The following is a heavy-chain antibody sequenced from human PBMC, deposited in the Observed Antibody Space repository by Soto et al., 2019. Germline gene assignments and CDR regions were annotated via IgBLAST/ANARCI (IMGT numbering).Heavy chain of an antibody. CDR2: IKSKTDGGTT. J-gene: IGHJ4*02. V-gene: IGHV3-15*07. D-gene: IGHD2-15*01. Sequence: EVQLVESGGGLVKPGGSLRLSCAASGFTFSNAWMNWVRQAPGKGLEWVGRIKSKTDGGTTDYAAPVKGRFTISRDDSKNTLYLQMNSLKTEDTAVYYCTTHTQYCSGGSCYISLDYWGQGTLVTVSS. CDR1: GFTFSNAW. CDR3: TTHTQYCSGGSCYISLDY.